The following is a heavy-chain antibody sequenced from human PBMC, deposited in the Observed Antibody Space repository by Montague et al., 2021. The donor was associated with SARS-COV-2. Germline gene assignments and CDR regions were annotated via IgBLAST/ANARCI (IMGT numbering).Heavy chain of an antibody. Sequence: SETLSLTCAVYGGSFSVSGYYWSWIRQPQGKGLEWIGEINHRGTTTSNPSLNSRVTMSVDTSKNQLSLNLRSVTAADTAVYFCGRVILSATSNPFDCWGPGTLVTVSS. CDR2: INHRGTT. CDR3: GRVILSATSNPFDC. J-gene: IGHJ4*02. D-gene: IGHD2-15*01. V-gene: IGHV4-34*01. CDR1: GGSFSVSGYY.